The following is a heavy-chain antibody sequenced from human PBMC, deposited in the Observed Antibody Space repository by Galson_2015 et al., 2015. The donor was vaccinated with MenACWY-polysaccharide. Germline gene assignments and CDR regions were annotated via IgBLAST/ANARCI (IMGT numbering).Heavy chain of an antibody. D-gene: IGHD5-18*01. CDR1: GYSFTSYD. Sequence: SVKVSCKASGYSFTSYDINWVRQATGQGLEWMGWMNHKTCDSGFAQKFEGRVTMTRDTSISTAYMELSSLTSEDTAVYYCARVGYSNDFDYWGQGTLVTVSS. V-gene: IGHV1-8*01. CDR3: ARVGYSNDFDY. CDR2: MNHKTCDS. J-gene: IGHJ4*02.